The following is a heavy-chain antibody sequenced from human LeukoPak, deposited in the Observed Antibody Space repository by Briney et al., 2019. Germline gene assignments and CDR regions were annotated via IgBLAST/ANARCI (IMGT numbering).Heavy chain of an antibody. V-gene: IGHV1-69*13. CDR2: IIPIFGTA. J-gene: IGHJ4*02. D-gene: IGHD5-12*01. Sequence: SVKVSCKASGYTFTSYGISWVRQAPGQGLEWMGGIIPIFGTANYAQKFQGRVTITADESTSTTYMELSSLRSEDTAVYYCARAVGARRATSGDYWGQGTLVTVSS. CDR1: GYTFTSYG. CDR3: ARAVGARRATSGDY.